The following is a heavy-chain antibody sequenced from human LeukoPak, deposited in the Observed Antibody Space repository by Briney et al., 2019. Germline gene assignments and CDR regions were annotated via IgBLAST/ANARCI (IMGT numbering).Heavy chain of an antibody. CDR1: GGSVSSDY. CDR2: MHSNGNS. Sequence: SETLSLTCTVSGGSVSSDYWSWIRQPPGKGLEWIGYMHSNGNSAYNPSLSSRVTVSLDTSKNQFSLKLSSVTAADTAVYYCARVPALPFGAFDIWGQGTMVTVSS. D-gene: IGHD1-26*01. CDR3: ARVPALPFGAFDI. V-gene: IGHV4-59*02. J-gene: IGHJ3*02.